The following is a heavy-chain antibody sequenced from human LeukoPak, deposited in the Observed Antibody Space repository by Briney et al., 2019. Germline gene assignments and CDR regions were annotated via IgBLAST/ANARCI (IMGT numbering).Heavy chain of an antibody. CDR1: GFTFSSYS. CDR2: ISSSSSYI. Sequence: GGSLRLSCAASGFTFSSYSMYWVRQAPGKGLEWVSSISSSSSYIYYADSVKGRFTISRDNAKNSLYLQMNSLRAEDTAVYYCARAPVECRDCYYYMDVWGKGTTVTVSS. V-gene: IGHV3-21*01. J-gene: IGHJ6*03. CDR3: ARAPVECRDCYYYMDV. D-gene: IGHD3-3*01.